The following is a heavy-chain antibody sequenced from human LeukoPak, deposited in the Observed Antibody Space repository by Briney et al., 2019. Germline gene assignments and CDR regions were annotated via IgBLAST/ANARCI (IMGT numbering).Heavy chain of an antibody. D-gene: IGHD5-12*01. Sequence: SETLSLTCSVSGGSVRSYSWSWIRQPPGKGLEWIGYIHNSGSTNYKPSLKSRVIMSVETTKNQFSLKLSSVTAADTAVYYCARHGGESLVATILHAFDIWGRGTMVTVSS. CDR1: GGSVRSYS. CDR3: ARHGGESLVATILHAFDI. V-gene: IGHV4-59*08. J-gene: IGHJ3*02. CDR2: IHNSGST.